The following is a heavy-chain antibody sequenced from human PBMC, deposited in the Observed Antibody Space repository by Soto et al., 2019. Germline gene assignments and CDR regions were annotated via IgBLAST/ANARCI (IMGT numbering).Heavy chain of an antibody. Sequence: SETLSLTCVVSGGSLSDYFWSWIRQPPGMALEWIGEINHLGSINYNPSLKSRVTMSVDTSKNQFSLTLSSVTAADTAVYYCARGGDWNYRLNNWLDPWGQGTLVTVSS. D-gene: IGHD1-7*01. CDR2: INHLGSI. CDR1: GGSLSDYF. J-gene: IGHJ5*02. CDR3: ARGGDWNYRLNNWLDP. V-gene: IGHV4-34*01.